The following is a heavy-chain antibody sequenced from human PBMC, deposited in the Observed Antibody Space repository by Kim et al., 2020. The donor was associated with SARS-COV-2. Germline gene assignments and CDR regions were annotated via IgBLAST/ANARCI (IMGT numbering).Heavy chain of an antibody. J-gene: IGHJ4*02. CDR3: YGSGTYIY. Sequence: GGSLRLSCEASGFTFSNYAMSWVRQAPGKGLEWVSAINTGGSATNYADSVQGRFTISRDNSKDTLYLQMISLSAEDTAVYYCYGSGTYIYWGQGTLVTVS. V-gene: IGHV3-23*01. CDR1: GFTFSNYA. CDR2: INTGGSAT. D-gene: IGHD3-10*01.